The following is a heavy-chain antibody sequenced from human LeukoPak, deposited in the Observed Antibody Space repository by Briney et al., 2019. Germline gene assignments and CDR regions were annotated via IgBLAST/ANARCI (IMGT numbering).Heavy chain of an antibody. V-gene: IGHV3-20*04. Sequence: PGGSLGLSCAASGFTFDDYGMSWVRQAPGKGLEWVSGINWNGGSTGYADSVKGRFTISRDNAKNSLYLKMNSLRAEDTALYYCARDPPSIAAAGTGFPSGDYWGQGTLVTVSS. CDR3: ARDPPSIAAAGTGFPSGDY. CDR1: GFTFDDYG. D-gene: IGHD6-13*01. J-gene: IGHJ4*02. CDR2: INWNGGST.